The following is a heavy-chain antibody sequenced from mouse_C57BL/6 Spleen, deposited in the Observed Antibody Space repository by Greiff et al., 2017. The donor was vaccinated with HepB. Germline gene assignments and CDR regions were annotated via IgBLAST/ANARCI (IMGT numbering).Heavy chain of an antibody. D-gene: IGHD2-3*01. CDR2: SRNKDNDYTT. CDR3: ARVVYDGYYWYFDV. V-gene: IGHV7-1*01. J-gene: IGHJ1*03. CDR1: GFTFSDFY. Sequence: EVQGVESGGGLVQSGRSLRLSCATSGFTFSDFYMEWVRQAPGKGLEWIAASRNKDNDYTTEYSASVKGRFIVSRDTSQSILYLQMNALRAEETAIYYCARVVYDGYYWYFDVWGTVTTVTVSS.